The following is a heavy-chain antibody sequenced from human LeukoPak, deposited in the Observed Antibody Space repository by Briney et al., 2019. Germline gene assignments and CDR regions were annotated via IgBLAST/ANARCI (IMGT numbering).Heavy chain of an antibody. D-gene: IGHD3-10*01. J-gene: IGHJ4*02. CDR1: GYSFTSYW. Sequence: GESLKISCKGSGYSFTSYWIGWVRQMPGKGLEWMGIIYPGDSDTRYSPSFQGQVTISADKSISTAYLQWSSLKASDTAMYYCARGRRVLVRFGMYYFDYWGQGTLVTVSS. CDR3: ARGRRVLVRFGMYYFDY. CDR2: IYPGDSDT. V-gene: IGHV5-51*01.